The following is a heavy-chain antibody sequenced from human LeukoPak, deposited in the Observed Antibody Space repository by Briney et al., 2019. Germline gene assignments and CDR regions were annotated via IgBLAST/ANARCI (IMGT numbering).Heavy chain of an antibody. V-gene: IGHV3-48*01. CDR2: ISSSSSTI. CDR1: GFTFSSYS. CDR3: AREDGYSDSSEFDY. Sequence: GESLRLSCAASGFTFSSYSMNWVRQAPGKGLEWVSYISSSSSTIYYADSVKGRFTISRDNSKNTLYLQMNSLRAEDTAVYYCAREDGYSDSSEFDYWGQGTLVLVSS. J-gene: IGHJ4*02. D-gene: IGHD5-24*01.